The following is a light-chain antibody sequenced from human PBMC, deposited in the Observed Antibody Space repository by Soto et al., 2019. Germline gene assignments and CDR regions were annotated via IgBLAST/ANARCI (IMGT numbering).Light chain of an antibody. Sequence: EIVMTQSPATLSVSPGERATLSCRASQSIGDTLAWYQQKPGQAPRLLIYGASSRVTGFAARFSGSGSGTDVPLTISSLHTDDFAVDYCQQNNNWPWTFGEGTKVEIK. J-gene: IGKJ1*01. CDR1: QSIGDT. V-gene: IGKV3-15*01. CDR3: QQNNNWPWT. CDR2: GAS.